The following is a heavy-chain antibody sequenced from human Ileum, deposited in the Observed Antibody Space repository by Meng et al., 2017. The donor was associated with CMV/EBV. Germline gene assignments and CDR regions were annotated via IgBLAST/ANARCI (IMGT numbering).Heavy chain of an antibody. J-gene: IGHJ4*02. CDR2: IHYSGTT. D-gene: IGHD2-15*01. CDR3: ARYYCSDRCYHFDY. Sequence: SETLSLTCTVSGDSISGYYWSWIRQPPGKGLEWIGYIHYSGTTNYNPSLRSGVTISVDTSKNQFPLKLGSVTAADTAIYYCARYYCSDRCYHFDYWGQGTMVTVSS. V-gene: IGHV4-59*01. CDR1: GDSISGYY.